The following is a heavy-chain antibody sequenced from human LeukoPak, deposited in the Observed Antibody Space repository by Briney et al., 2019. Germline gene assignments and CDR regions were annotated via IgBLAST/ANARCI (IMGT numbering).Heavy chain of an antibody. Sequence: GGSLTLPCGASGFPFRIYWVHCARQAPEKGLVGVLRINSDGSTTTHADSVKGRFAISRDNAKNSLYLELNSLRGEDTAVYYCARDGNVGDFEGWFDSWGQGTLVTVSS. V-gene: IGHV3-74*01. D-gene: IGHD4-17*01. CDR2: INSDGSTT. CDR3: ARDGNVGDFEGWFDS. CDR1: GFPFRIYW. J-gene: IGHJ5*01.